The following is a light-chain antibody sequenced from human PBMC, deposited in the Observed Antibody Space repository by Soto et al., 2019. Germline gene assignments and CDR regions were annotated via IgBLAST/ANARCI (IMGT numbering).Light chain of an antibody. CDR2: AAS. CDR3: QQYYSYPWA. CDR1: QGISSY. V-gene: IGKV1-8*01. J-gene: IGKJ1*01. Sequence: AIRMTQSPSSFSASTGDRVTITCRASQGISSYLAWYQQKPGKAPKLLIYAASTLQSGVPSRFSGSGSGTDFTLTISCLQSEDFATYYCQQYYSYPWAFGQGNKVESK.